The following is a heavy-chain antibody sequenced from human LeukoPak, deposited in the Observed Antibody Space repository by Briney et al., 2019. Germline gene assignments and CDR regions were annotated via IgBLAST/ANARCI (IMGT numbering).Heavy chain of an antibody. CDR2: IYYTGST. CDR3: ASILGYCSGGSCYRAGYYYYGMDV. D-gene: IGHD2-15*01. Sequence: SETLSLTCTVSGGSISSYYGGWIRQPPGKGLEWIGYIYYTGSTGYNPSLKSRVTISVDTSKNQFSLKLSSVTAADTAVYYCASILGYCSGGSCYRAGYYYYGMDVWGQGTVVTVSS. V-gene: IGHV4-59*12. CDR1: GGSISSYY. J-gene: IGHJ6*02.